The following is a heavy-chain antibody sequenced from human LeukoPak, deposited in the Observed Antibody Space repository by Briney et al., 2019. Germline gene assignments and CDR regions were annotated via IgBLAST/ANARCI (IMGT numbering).Heavy chain of an antibody. J-gene: IGHJ4*02. Sequence: AGSLRLSCAATGFVFSTHWMHWVRQAPGQGLVWVSRINNDGSDTTYADSVTGRFTTSRDNAKNMMYLQMNSLRAEDTAVYYCARGLIGPDYWGQGTLVTVSS. CDR2: INNDGSDT. CDR1: GFVFSTHW. V-gene: IGHV3-74*01. D-gene: IGHD3-16*02. CDR3: ARGLIGPDY.